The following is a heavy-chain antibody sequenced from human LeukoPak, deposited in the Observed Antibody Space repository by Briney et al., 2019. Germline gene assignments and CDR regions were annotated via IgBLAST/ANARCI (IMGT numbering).Heavy chain of an antibody. Sequence: SETLSLTCAVYGGSFSGYYWSWIRQPPGKGLEWIGEINHSGSTNYNPSLKSRVTISVDTSKNQFSLKLSSVTAADTALYYCARPSRYSGSYYLAAAFDIWGEGTMVTVSS. CDR2: INHSGST. J-gene: IGHJ3*02. CDR3: ARPSRYSGSYYLAAAFDI. D-gene: IGHD1-26*01. V-gene: IGHV4-34*01. CDR1: GGSFSGYY.